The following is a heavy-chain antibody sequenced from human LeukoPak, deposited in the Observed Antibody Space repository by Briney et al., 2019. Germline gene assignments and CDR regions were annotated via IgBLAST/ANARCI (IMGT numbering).Heavy chain of an antibody. CDR3: ARGRHEYELPTTGLDV. J-gene: IGHJ6*02. V-gene: IGHV3-53*04. Sequence: GGSLRLSCAASGFTVSSNYMTWVRQAPGKGLEWVSVIYTGGSTMYGDSVKGRLTISRHDSKNTLYLQMNSLRPEDTAVYYCARGRHEYELPTTGLDVWGQGTTVTVSS. CDR1: GFTVSSNY. D-gene: IGHD1-7*01. CDR2: IYTGGST.